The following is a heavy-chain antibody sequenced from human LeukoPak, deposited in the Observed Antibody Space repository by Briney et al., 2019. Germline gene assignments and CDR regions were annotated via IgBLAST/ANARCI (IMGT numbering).Heavy chain of an antibody. D-gene: IGHD3-10*02. J-gene: IGHJ6*04. CDR1: GFTFSSYE. CDR2: ISSSGSTI. Sequence: GGSLRLSCAASGFTFSSYEMNWLRQAPGKGLEGVSYISSSGSTIYYADSVKGRFTISRDNAKNSLYLQMNSLRAEDTAVYYCAELGITMVGGVWGKGTTVTISS. CDR3: AELGITMVGGV. V-gene: IGHV3-48*03.